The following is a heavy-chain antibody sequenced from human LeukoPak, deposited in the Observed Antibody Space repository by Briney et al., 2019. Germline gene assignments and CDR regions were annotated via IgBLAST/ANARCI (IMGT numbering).Heavy chain of an antibody. CDR1: GFTVSSNY. D-gene: IGHD4-23*01. Sequence: GGSLRLSCAASGFTVSSNYMTWVRQAPGKGLEWVSVIYSGDNTYYADSVKGRFTISRDNTKNSLYLQTNSLRAEDTAVYYCARRGDGYGGMTARYFQHWGQGTLVTVSS. CDR2: IYSGDNT. V-gene: IGHV3-53*01. J-gene: IGHJ1*01. CDR3: ARRGDGYGGMTARYFQH.